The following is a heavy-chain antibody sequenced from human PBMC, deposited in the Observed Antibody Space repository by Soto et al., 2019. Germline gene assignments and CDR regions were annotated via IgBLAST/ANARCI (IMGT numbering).Heavy chain of an antibody. Sequence: QVQLQQWGAGLLKPSETLSLTCAVYGGSFSGYYWSWIRQPPGKGLEWIGEINHSGSTNYNPSLTSGVTLPVNTAKTRFSLKRSAGTAADTAVYYCAARRFGESFAAWGPGTLVTVSS. CDR2: INHSGST. CDR3: AARRFGESFAA. D-gene: IGHD3-10*01. J-gene: IGHJ5*02. CDR1: GGSFSGYY. V-gene: IGHV4-34*01.